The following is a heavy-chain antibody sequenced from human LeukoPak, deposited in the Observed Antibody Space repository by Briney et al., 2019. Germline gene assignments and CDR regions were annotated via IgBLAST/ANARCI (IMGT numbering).Heavy chain of an antibody. Sequence: PGGSLRLSCAASGFTFSSYAMSWVRQAPGKGLEWVSAISGSGGSTYYADSVKGRFTISRDNTKNTLYLQMNSLRAEDTAVYYCAKHGSYSPVGVDAFDIWGQGTMVTVSS. V-gene: IGHV3-23*01. CDR3: AKHGSYSPVGVDAFDI. D-gene: IGHD1-26*01. CDR1: GFTFSSYA. J-gene: IGHJ3*02. CDR2: ISGSGGST.